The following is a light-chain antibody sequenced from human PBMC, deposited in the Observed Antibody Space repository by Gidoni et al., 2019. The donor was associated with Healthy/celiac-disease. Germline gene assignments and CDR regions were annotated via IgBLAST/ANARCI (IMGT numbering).Light chain of an antibody. J-gene: IGKJ3*01. CDR2: GAS. Sequence: EIVLTQSPGTLSLSPGERATLSRRASQCVRISYFARYQQKPGQAPRLLIYGASSRATGIPDRVSGSWSGTDFTLTISRLEPEDCAVYYCQQYGSSPFTFGPGTKVDIK. CDR3: QQYGSSPFT. V-gene: IGKV3-20*01. CDR1: QCVRISY.